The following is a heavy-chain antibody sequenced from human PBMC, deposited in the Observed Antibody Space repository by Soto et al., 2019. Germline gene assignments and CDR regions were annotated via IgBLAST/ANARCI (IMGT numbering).Heavy chain of an antibody. CDR3: VKDNWYNTPWYLEY. Sequence: EVQLVESGGTLVEPGRSLRLSCAASGFTFDDYAMHWVRQAPGKGLEWVASISWNSGSIGYADSVKGRFTISRDNAKNSLPLQMNSLRPEDTALYYCVKDNWYNTPWYLEYWGQGTLVTVSS. D-gene: IGHD6-13*01. CDR2: ISWNSGSI. V-gene: IGHV3-9*01. J-gene: IGHJ4*02. CDR1: GFTFDDYA.